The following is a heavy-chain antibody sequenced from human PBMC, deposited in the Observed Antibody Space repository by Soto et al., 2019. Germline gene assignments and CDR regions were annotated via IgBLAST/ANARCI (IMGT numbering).Heavy chain of an antibody. CDR2: ISYDGSNK. V-gene: IGHV3-30-3*01. Sequence: GGSLRLSCAASGFTFSSYAMHWVRQAPGKGLEWVAVISYDGSNKYYADSVKGRFTISRDNSKNTLYLQMNSLRAEDTAVYYCAKGLVRGVEYFQHWGQGTLVTVSS. CDR3: AKGLVRGVEYFQH. J-gene: IGHJ1*01. CDR1: GFTFSSYA. D-gene: IGHD3-10*01.